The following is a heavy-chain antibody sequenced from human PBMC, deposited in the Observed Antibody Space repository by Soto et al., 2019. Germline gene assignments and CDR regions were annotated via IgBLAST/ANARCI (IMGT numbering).Heavy chain of an antibody. Sequence: QVQLQESGPGLVKPSETLSLTCTVSGGSISSYYWSWIRQPPGKGLEWIGYIYYRGSTNYNPSLKSRVTISVDTSNHQFALKLSSVTAADTAVYYCARHVFTRSKPVQYSLVARDWFDPWGQGTLVTVSS. D-gene: IGHD5-12*01. CDR1: GGSISSYY. CDR3: ARHVFTRSKPVQYSLVARDWFDP. J-gene: IGHJ5*02. CDR2: IYYRGST. V-gene: IGHV4-59*08.